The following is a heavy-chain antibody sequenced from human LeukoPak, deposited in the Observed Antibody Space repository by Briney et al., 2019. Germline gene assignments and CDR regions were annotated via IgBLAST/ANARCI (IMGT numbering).Heavy chain of an antibody. CDR1: GFTFDDYA. Sequence: GRSLRLSCAASGFTFDDYAMHWVRQAPGEGLEWVSGISWNSGSIGYADSVKGRFTISRDNAKNSLYLQMNSLRAEDTALYYCAKVADSSGYYYFDYWGQGTLVTVSS. CDR3: AKVADSSGYYYFDY. V-gene: IGHV3-9*01. J-gene: IGHJ4*02. D-gene: IGHD3-22*01. CDR2: ISWNSGSI.